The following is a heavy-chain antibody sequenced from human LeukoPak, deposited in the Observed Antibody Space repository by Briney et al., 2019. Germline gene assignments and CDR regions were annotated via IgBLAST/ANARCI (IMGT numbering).Heavy chain of an antibody. J-gene: IGHJ4*02. Sequence: SETLSLTCAVYGGSFSGYYWSWIRQPAGKGLEWIGRIYTSGSTNYNPSLKSRVTMSVDTSKNQFSLKLSSVTAADTAVYYCARDGGYSSSWTTFDYWGQGTLVTVSS. CDR2: IYTSGST. V-gene: IGHV4-4*07. CDR3: ARDGGYSSSWTTFDY. D-gene: IGHD6-13*01. CDR1: GGSFSGYY.